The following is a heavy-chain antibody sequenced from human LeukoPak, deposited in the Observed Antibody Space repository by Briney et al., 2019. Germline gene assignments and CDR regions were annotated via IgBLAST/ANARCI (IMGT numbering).Heavy chain of an antibody. CDR1: GFTFSSYS. D-gene: IGHD6-6*01. V-gene: IGHV3-21*01. CDR2: ISSSSSYI. Sequence: PGGSLRLSCAASGFTFSSYSMNWVRQAPGKGLEWVSSISSSSSYIYYADSVKGRFTISRDNAKNSLYLQMNSLRAEDTAVYYCARRSAARDAFDIWGQGTMVTVSS. CDR3: ARRSAARDAFDI. J-gene: IGHJ3*02.